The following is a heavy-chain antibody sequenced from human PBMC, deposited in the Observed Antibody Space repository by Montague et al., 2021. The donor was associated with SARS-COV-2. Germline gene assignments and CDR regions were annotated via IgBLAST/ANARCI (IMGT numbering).Heavy chain of an antibody. CDR1: GGSISSSSYY. Sequence: SETLSLTCTVSGGSISSSSYYWGWIRQPPGKGLEWIGSIYYSGSTYYNPSLKSRVTISVDTSKNQFSLKLSSVTAADTAVYYCGGLVETYYYYYGMDVWGQGTTVTVSS. CDR2: IYYSGST. D-gene: IGHD4-23*01. J-gene: IGHJ6*02. CDR3: GGLVETYYYYYGMDV. V-gene: IGHV4-39*01.